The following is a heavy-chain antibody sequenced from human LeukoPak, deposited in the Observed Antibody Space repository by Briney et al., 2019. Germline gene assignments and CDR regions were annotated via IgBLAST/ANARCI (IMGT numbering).Heavy chain of an antibody. V-gene: IGHV4-4*07. CDR1: GDSITNYY. J-gene: IGHJ5*02. CDR2: ISASGST. Sequence: SETLSLTCTVSGDSITNYYWSWIRQPAGKGLEWIGRISASGSTNYKSSLGSRVTMSLDTPKSQFSLRLSSVTAADTAVYYCARVKSGSYYRGLVAWFDPWGQGTLVTVSS. D-gene: IGHD1-26*01. CDR3: ARVKSGSYYRGLVAWFDP.